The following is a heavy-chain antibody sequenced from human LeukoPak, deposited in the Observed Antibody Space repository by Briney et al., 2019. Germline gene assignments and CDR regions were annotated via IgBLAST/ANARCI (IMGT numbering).Heavy chain of an antibody. D-gene: IGHD5-18*01. V-gene: IGHV3-66*02. CDR3: ARGPHGIQLWHYFDY. CDR1: GFSGSDKY. Sequence: GGSLRLSCAASGFSGSDKYMTWVRQAPGKGLEWVSIIYSGGSAFYAASVKGRFTISRDTSKNTLYLQMNSLRPEDTAVYYCARGPHGIQLWHYFDYWGQGTLVTVSS. CDR2: IYSGGSA. J-gene: IGHJ4*02.